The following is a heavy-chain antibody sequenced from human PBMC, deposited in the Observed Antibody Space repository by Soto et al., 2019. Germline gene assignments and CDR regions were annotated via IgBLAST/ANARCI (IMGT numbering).Heavy chain of an antibody. Sequence: EASVKVSCKASGYTFTDYGISWARQAPGQGLEWMGWISNKTGNTNYAQIVQGRVTLTADTAASTAYMELRSLRFDDTAVYYCARDRVQYDSSGRGDFWGQGTLVTVSS. D-gene: IGHD3-22*01. V-gene: IGHV1-18*04. CDR1: GYTFTDYG. CDR3: ARDRVQYDSSGRGDF. J-gene: IGHJ4*02. CDR2: ISNKTGNT.